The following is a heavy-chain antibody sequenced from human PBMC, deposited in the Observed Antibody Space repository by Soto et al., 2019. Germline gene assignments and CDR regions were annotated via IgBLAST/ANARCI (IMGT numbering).Heavy chain of an antibody. D-gene: IGHD2-21*02. CDR3: ARRVVTASSKYFDY. J-gene: IGHJ4*02. CDR2: ISWNSGSI. CDR1: GFTFDDYA. Sequence: EVQLVESGGGLVQPGRSLRLSCAASGFTFDDYAMHWVRQAPGKGLEWVSGISWNSGSIGYADSVKGRFTISRDNAKNSLYLQMNSLRAEDTALYYCARRVVTASSKYFDYWGQGTLVTVSS. V-gene: IGHV3-9*01.